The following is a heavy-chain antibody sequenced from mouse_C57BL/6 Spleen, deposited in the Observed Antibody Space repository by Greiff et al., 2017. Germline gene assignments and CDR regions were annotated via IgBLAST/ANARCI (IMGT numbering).Heavy chain of an antibody. J-gene: IGHJ4*01. V-gene: IGHV1-76*01. CDR1: GYTFTDYY. CDR3: ARHDYYAMDY. CDR2: IYPGSGNT. Sequence: VKLVESGAELVRPGASVKLSCKASGYTFTDYYINWVKQRPGQGLEWIARIYPGSGNTYYNEKFKGKATLTAEKSSSTAYMQRSSLTSEDSAVYFCARHDYYAMDYWGQGTSVTVSS. D-gene: IGHD2-12*01.